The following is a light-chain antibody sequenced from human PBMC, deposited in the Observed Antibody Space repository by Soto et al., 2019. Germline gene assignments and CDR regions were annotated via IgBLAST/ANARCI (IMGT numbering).Light chain of an antibody. Sequence: EVVLTQSPATLSLSPGERATLSCRASQSVNSNYLAWYQQKPGQAPRLLIYGASSRATGIPDRFSGSGSGTDFTLTISRLEPADFAVYYCQQYGSSQYTFGQGTKVDIK. CDR3: QQYGSSQYT. V-gene: IGKV3-20*01. CDR2: GAS. CDR1: QSVNSNY. J-gene: IGKJ2*01.